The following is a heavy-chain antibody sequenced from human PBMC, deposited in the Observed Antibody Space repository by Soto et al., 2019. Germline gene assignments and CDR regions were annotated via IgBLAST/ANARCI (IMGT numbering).Heavy chain of an antibody. CDR1: GFTFNNYA. Sequence: EMQLLESGGGLVQPGGSLRLSCAASGFTFNNYAMGWVRQAPGKGLEWVSAITGSSSDTYSVDSVKGRFTISRDNSKNTLFLQMNSLRAEDTAIYYCAKLGSSAWSPHYYFDYWGQGTLVTVSS. J-gene: IGHJ4*02. D-gene: IGHD3-10*01. CDR3: AKLGSSAWSPHYYFDY. V-gene: IGHV3-23*01. CDR2: ITGSSSDT.